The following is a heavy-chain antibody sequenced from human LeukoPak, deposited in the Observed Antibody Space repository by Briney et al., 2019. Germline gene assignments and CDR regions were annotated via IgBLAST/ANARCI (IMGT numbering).Heavy chain of an antibody. CDR2: ISGNGGTT. D-gene: IGHD3-22*01. CDR3: TTVGGDYYESSLYFQH. CDR1: GFTHSSYA. V-gene: IGHV3-23*01. J-gene: IGHJ1*01. Sequence: GGSLRLSCAASGFTHSSYAMTWVRQAPGKGLEWVSSISGNGGTTYYADSVKGRFTISRDNSKSTLYLQMNSLKTEDTAVYYCTTVGGDYYESSLYFQHWGQGTLVTVSS.